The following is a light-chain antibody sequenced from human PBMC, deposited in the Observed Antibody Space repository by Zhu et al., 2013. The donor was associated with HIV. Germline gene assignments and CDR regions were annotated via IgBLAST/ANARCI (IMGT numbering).Light chain of an antibody. Sequence: AIQLTQSPSSLSASVGDRVTITCRASQDIRSALAWYQQKSGRPPKLLIYDASSFESGVPSRFSGSGFGTEFTLTISGLQPEDFAIYYCQHYSLYSNNFGQGTKVDIK. CDR1: QDIRSA. V-gene: IGKV1-13*02. CDR2: DAS. J-gene: IGKJ2*01. CDR3: QHYSLYSNN.